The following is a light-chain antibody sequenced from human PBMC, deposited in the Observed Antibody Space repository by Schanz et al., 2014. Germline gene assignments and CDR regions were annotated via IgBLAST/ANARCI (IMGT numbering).Light chain of an antibody. CDR1: SSDVGGYNY. V-gene: IGLV2-23*01. Sequence: QSALTQPRSVSGSPGQSVTISCTGTSSDVGGYNYVSWYQQHPGKAPKLMIYEGSKRPSGVSNRFSGSKSGNTASLTISGLQAEDESDYYCFSFTYSRTRVFGGGTKLTVL. J-gene: IGLJ3*02. CDR3: FSFTYSRTRV. CDR2: EGS.